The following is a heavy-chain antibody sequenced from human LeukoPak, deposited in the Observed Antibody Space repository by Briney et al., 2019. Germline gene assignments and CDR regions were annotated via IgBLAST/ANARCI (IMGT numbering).Heavy chain of an antibody. V-gene: IGHV3-64D*09. CDR3: VKGGVHSAYYMDV. CDR2: ISRNGGST. CDR1: GFSFNSAA. Sequence: GGSLRLSCAASGFSFNSAAMHCVRQAPGTGLEFVSAISRNGGSTYYGDSVKGRFTISRDNSKNTLFLQMSSLRAEDTAVYYCVKGGVHSAYYMDVWGQGTTVTVSS. J-gene: IGHJ6*03. D-gene: IGHD3-16*01.